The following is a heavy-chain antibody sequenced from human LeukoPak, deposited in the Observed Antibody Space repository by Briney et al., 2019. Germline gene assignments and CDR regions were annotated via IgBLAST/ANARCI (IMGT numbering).Heavy chain of an antibody. CDR3: ARGCKYPPLGGGSCYFID. Sequence: PGGSLRLSCAASGFTFDNSAMHWVRHAPGKGLEWVSGISWNSAGIHYADSVKGRFTISRDNAKNSLYLQMNSLRAEDTAVYYCARGCKYPPLGGGSCYFIDWGQGTLVTVSS. CDR1: GFTFDNSA. J-gene: IGHJ4*02. D-gene: IGHD2-15*01. CDR2: ISWNSAGI. V-gene: IGHV3-9*01.